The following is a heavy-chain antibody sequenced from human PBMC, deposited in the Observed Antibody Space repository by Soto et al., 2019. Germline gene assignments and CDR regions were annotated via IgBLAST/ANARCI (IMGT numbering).Heavy chain of an antibody. CDR1: GFTVSSNY. J-gene: IGHJ6*02. V-gene: IGHV3-53*01. CDR2: IYSGGGT. Sequence: VGSLRLSCAASGFTVSSNYMSWVRQAPGKGLEWVSVIYSGGGTYYADSVKGRFTISRDNSKNTLYLKMNSLRAEDTAVYYCARDYYGSGSYYTYYYYGMDVWGQGTTVTVSS. D-gene: IGHD3-10*01. CDR3: ARDYYGSGSYYTYYYYGMDV.